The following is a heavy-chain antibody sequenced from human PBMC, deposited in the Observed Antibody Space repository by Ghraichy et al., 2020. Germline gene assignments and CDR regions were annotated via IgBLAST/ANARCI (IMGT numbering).Heavy chain of an antibody. Sequence: SQTLSLTCAISGDSVSGATGAWNWIRQSPTRGLEWLGRTYYKSKWYKEYAVSVKSRMTLNIDTSKNQFSLQLTSVIPEDTALYYCARGCYRTAFDIWGQGTMVTVSS. CDR1: GDSVSGATGA. V-gene: IGHV6-1*01. J-gene: IGHJ3*02. D-gene: IGHD1-14*01. CDR3: ARGCYRTAFDI. CDR2: TYYKSKWYK.